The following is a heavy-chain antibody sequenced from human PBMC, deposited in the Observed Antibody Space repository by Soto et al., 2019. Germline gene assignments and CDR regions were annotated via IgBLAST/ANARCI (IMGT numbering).Heavy chain of an antibody. D-gene: IGHD2-15*01. Sequence: QVQLVQSGAEVKKPGSSVKVSCKASGGTFSSYAISWVRQAPGQGLEWMGGIIPIFGTANYAQKFQGRVTITEDKSTSTADMELSSLRTEDTAVYYCARNPKGYCSGGSCYSNWFDPWGQGTLVTVSS. J-gene: IGHJ5*02. CDR3: ARNPKGYCSGGSCYSNWFDP. V-gene: IGHV1-69*14. CDR1: GGTFSSYA. CDR2: IIPIFGTA.